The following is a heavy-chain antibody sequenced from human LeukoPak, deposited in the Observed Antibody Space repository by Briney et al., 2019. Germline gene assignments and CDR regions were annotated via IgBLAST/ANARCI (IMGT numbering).Heavy chain of an antibody. CDR1: GYSISSGYY. V-gene: IGHV4-38-2*02. J-gene: IGHJ5*02. CDR3: ARGGNYWPQWWFDP. CDR2: MFHSGSS. D-gene: IGHD1-26*01. Sequence: SETLSLTCTVSGYSISSGYYWGWIRQPPGKGLEWIGSMFHSGSSYYNPSLKSRVTISLDTSKNQFSLELNSVTPADTAVYYCARGGNYWPQWWFDPWGRGTLVSVSS.